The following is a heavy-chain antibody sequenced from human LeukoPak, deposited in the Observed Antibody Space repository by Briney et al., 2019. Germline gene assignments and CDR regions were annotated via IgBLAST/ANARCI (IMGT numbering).Heavy chain of an antibody. CDR3: ARGREFYDSSGSDAFDI. J-gene: IGHJ3*02. V-gene: IGHV1-2*02. CDR2: INPNSGGT. Sequence: ASLKLSCKASGYTFTGYDMHWVRQAPGQGLEWMEWINPNSGGTNYEQKFQGRVTMTRDTSISTAYMELSRLRSDDTAVYYCARGREFYDSSGSDAFDIWGQGTMVTVSS. CDR1: GYTFTGYD. D-gene: IGHD3-22*01.